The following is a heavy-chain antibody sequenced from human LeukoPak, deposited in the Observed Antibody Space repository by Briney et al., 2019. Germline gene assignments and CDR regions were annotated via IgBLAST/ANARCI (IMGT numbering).Heavy chain of an antibody. J-gene: IGHJ4*02. CDR1: GYSFARFW. V-gene: IGHV5-51*01. CDR3: ARRSSGWYGQDY. CDR2: IYPGDSDT. Sequence: AGESLKISCMTSGYSFARFWIGWVRQMPGKGLEWMGIIYPGDSDTRYSPSFQGQVTISADKSISTAYLQWSSLKASDTAMYYCARRSSGWYGQDYWGQGTLVTVSS. D-gene: IGHD6-19*01.